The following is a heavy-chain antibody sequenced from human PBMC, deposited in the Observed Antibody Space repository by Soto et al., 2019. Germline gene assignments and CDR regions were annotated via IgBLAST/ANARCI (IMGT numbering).Heavy chain of an antibody. CDR3: AKDPYDILTGYYFNWFDP. D-gene: IGHD3-9*01. CDR1: GFTFSSYA. CDR2: ISGSGGST. Sequence: GGSLRLSCAASGFTFSSYAMSWVRQAPGKGLEWVSAISGSGGSTYYADSVKGRFTISRDNSKNTLYLQMNSLRAEDTAVYYCAKDPYDILTGYYFNWFDPWGQGTLVTVSS. V-gene: IGHV3-23*01. J-gene: IGHJ5*02.